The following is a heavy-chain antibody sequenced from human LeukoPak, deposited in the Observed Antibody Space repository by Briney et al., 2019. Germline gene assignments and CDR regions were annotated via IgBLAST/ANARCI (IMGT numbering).Heavy chain of an antibody. V-gene: IGHV1-18*01. D-gene: IGHD6-13*01. CDR1: GYTFTSYG. Sequence: GASVKVSCKASGYTFTSYGISWVRQAPGQGLEWMGWISAYNGNTNYAQKLQGRVTMTTDTSTSTAYMELRSLRPDDTAVYYCARGDSSSWYARPFDYWGQGTLVTVSS. CDR3: ARGDSSSWYARPFDY. J-gene: IGHJ4*02. CDR2: ISAYNGNT.